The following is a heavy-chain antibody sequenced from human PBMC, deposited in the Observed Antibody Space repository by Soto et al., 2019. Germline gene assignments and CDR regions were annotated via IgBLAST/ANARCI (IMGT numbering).Heavy chain of an antibody. Sequence: EVQLVESGGGLVQPGGSLRLSCVASGLTFSNYWMHWVRQAPGKGLVWVSRINSDGSATTYADSVKGRFTISRDNAKNTLYLQMNSVRSEDTAVYYCASLVLWFGDQRDYWGQGTLVTVSS. J-gene: IGHJ4*02. CDR1: GLTFSNYW. D-gene: IGHD3-10*01. V-gene: IGHV3-74*01. CDR3: ASLVLWFGDQRDY. CDR2: INSDGSAT.